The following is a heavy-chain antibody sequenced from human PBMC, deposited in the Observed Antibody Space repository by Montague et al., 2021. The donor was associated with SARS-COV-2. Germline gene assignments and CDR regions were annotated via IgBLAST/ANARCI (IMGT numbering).Heavy chain of an antibody. V-gene: IGHV4-59*01. J-gene: IGHJ3*02. D-gene: IGHD3-22*01. CDR1: GSWNSGAY. Sequence: SETLSLTCCRLGSWNSGAYRKSTRLNSRHELDSYGYICERRKTKYNTSLKSPVTISADTPKNQFSLRLSSVTAADTAVYYCARISRNSGFGGVFDIWGQGTLVTFSS. CDR3: ARISRNSGFGGVFDI. CDR2: ICERRKT.